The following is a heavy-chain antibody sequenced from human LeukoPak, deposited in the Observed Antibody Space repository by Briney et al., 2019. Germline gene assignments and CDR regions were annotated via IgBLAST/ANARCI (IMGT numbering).Heavy chain of an antibody. Sequence: PGGSLRLSCAASGFTFSSYWMSWVRHAPGKGLEWVANIKQDGSEKYYVDSVRGRFTISRDNAKNSLYLQMNSLRAEDTAEYYCARGDYGDAQSVDWGQGTLVTVSS. CDR2: IKQDGSEK. D-gene: IGHD4-17*01. V-gene: IGHV3-7*01. CDR3: ARGDYGDAQSVD. J-gene: IGHJ4*02. CDR1: GFTFSSYW.